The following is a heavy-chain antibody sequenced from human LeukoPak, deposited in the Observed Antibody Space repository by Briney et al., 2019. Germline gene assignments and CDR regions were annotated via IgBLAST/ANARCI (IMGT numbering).Heavy chain of an antibody. CDR2: IYHSGST. J-gene: IGHJ5*02. V-gene: IGHV4-38-2*02. Sequence: SETLSLTCTVSGYSISSDYYWGWIRQPPGRGLEWIGTIYHSGSTYYNPSLKSRVTISVDTSKNQFSLKLSSVTAADTAVYYCARGHYDFWSGRRRRWFDPWGQGTLVTVSS. CDR1: GYSISSDYY. CDR3: ARGHYDFWSGRRRRWFDP. D-gene: IGHD3-3*01.